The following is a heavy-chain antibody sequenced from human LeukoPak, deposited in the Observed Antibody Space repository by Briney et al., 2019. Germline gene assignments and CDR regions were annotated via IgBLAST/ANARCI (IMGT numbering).Heavy chain of an antibody. CDR2: IDPSDSET. V-gene: IGHV5-51*01. J-gene: IGHJ4*02. CDR1: GYSFTSYW. CDR3: ARQTAMGRSGDY. Sequence: GESLKISCKASGYSFTSYWIGWVRQMPGKGLEWMGIIDPSDSETRYTPSFQGQVTISVDKSLTTAYLQWNNLKASDTAMYYCARQTAMGRSGDYWGQGTLVTVSS. D-gene: IGHD5-18*01.